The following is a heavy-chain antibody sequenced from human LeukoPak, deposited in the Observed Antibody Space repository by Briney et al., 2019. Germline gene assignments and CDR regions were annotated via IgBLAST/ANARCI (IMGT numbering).Heavy chain of an antibody. CDR3: ARDRNSSSWYGYYYYYYMDV. Sequence: GGSLRLSCAASGFTFSSYGMHWVRQAPGKGLEWVAVIWYDGSNKYYADSVKGRFTISRDNSKNALYLQMNSLRAEDTAVYYCARDRNSSSWYGYYYYYYMDVWGKGATVTVSS. V-gene: IGHV3-33*01. CDR1: GFTFSSYG. J-gene: IGHJ6*03. CDR2: IWYDGSNK. D-gene: IGHD6-13*01.